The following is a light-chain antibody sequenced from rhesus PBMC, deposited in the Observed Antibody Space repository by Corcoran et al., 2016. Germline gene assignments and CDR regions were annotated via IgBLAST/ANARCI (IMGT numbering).Light chain of an antibody. CDR2: DAS. Sequence: DIQMTQSPSSLSASVGDTVTIVSHASQAISIWLAWYQLTPGKAPKTLIYDASSLQSGAPSRFSGNGSWTDYTLTISSLQPEDFATYYCQQYDTLPYNFGQGTKVGIK. V-gene: IGKV1-19*01. J-gene: IGKJ2*01. CDR1: QAISIW. CDR3: QQYDTLPYN.